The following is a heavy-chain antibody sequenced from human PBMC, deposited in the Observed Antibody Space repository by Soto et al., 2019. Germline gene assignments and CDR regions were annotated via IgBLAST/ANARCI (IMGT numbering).Heavy chain of an antibody. Sequence: PGVPLRLSCAASEFTFSSYWMSCVIKAPGKGLEWVANIKQDGSEKYYVDSVKGRFTISRDNAKNSLYLQMNGLRAEDTAVYYCARFHDSSGYYLTYFDYWGQGTLVTVSS. CDR2: IKQDGSEK. CDR3: ARFHDSSGYYLTYFDY. CDR1: EFTFSSYW. V-gene: IGHV3-7*05. D-gene: IGHD3-22*01. J-gene: IGHJ4*02.